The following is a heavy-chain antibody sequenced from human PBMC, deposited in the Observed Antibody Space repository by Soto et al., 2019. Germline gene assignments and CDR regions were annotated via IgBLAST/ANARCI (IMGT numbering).Heavy chain of an antibody. CDR2: ISGSGGST. J-gene: IGHJ5*02. D-gene: IGHD6-19*01. CDR1: GXTFSSYA. V-gene: IGHV3-23*01. Sequence: GSLRLSCAASGXTFSSYAMSWVRQAPGKGLEWVSSISGSGGSTYYADSVKGRFTISRDNSKNTLYLQMNSLRAEDTAVYYFAPLGGWHPWGQGTLVTVSS. CDR3: APLGGWHP.